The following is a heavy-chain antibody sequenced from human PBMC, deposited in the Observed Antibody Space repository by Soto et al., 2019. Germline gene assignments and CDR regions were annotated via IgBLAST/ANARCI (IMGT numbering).Heavy chain of an antibody. Sequence: EVQLVESGGGLVKPGGSLRLSCAASGFTFSSYSMNWVRQAPGKGLEWVSSISSSSSYIYYAYSVKGRFTISRDNAKNSLDLQMNSLRAEDTAVYYCARGYHYYDGIGYDKCDAFDIWGQGTMVTVSS. CDR1: GFTFSSYS. J-gene: IGHJ3*02. CDR2: ISSSSSYI. V-gene: IGHV3-21*01. D-gene: IGHD3-22*01. CDR3: ARGYHYYDGIGYDKCDAFDI.